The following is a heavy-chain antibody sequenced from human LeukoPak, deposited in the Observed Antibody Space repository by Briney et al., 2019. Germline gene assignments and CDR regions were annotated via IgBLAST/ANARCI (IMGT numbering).Heavy chain of an antibody. CDR1: GFTFDDYG. CDR3: ARDSSVDSSGYYWVGY. CDR2: ISYDGSNK. V-gene: IGHV3-30*03. D-gene: IGHD3-22*01. Sequence: GRSLRLSCAASGFTFDDYGMSWVRQAPGKGLEWVAVISYDGSNKYYADSVKGRFTISRDNSKNTLYLQMNSLRAEDTAVYYCARDSSVDSSGYYWVGYWGQGTLVTVSS. J-gene: IGHJ4*02.